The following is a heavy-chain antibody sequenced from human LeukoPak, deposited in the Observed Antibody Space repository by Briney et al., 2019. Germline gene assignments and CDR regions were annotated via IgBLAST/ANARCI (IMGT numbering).Heavy chain of an antibody. J-gene: IGHJ5*02. CDR1: GFTFNSYD. D-gene: IGHD2-8*01. Sequence: GGSLRLSCAASGFTFNSYDMNWVRQAPGKGLEWVSYISSGGGKIHYADSVQGRFTISRDNAKNSLSLQMDSLRAEDTAVYYCARGGLMVPSWWFDPWGQGTLVTVSS. V-gene: IGHV3-48*03. CDR3: ARGGLMVPSWWFDP. CDR2: ISSGGGKI.